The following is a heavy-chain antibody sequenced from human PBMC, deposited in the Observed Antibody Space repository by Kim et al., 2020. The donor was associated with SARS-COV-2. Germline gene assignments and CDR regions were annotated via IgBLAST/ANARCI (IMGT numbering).Heavy chain of an antibody. J-gene: IGHJ3*02. Sequence: YNPSLKSRVTISVDTSKNQFSLKLSSVTAADTAVYYCARALPIAPDAFDIWGQGTMVTVSS. CDR3: ARALPIAPDAFDI. D-gene: IGHD3-22*01. V-gene: IGHV4-39*07.